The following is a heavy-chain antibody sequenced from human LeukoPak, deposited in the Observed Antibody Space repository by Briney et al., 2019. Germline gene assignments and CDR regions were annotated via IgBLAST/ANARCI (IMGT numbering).Heavy chain of an antibody. Sequence: SQTLSLTYTVSGDSISVSNYYWGWIRQPPGKGLEWIGTIYYSGSTSYSPSLKSRVTISVDTSKNQFSLKRTSVTAADTAVYYCVRRRGTNREYYFDYWGQGTLVTVSS. CDR2: IYYSGST. CDR1: GDSISVSNYY. V-gene: IGHV4-39*01. D-gene: IGHD3-16*01. CDR3: VRRRGTNREYYFDY. J-gene: IGHJ4*02.